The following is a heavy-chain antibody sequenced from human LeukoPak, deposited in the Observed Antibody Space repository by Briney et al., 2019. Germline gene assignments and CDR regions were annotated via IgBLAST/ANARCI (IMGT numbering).Heavy chain of an antibody. V-gene: IGHV1-2*02. D-gene: IGHD6-19*01. CDR2: INPNSGGT. Sequence: EASVKVSCKASGYTFTGYYMHWVRQAPGQGLEWMGWINPNSGGTNYAQKFQGRVTMTRDTSISTAYMELSRLRSDDTAVYYCASGPGYSSGWFDYWGQGTLVTVSS. J-gene: IGHJ4*02. CDR1: GYTFTGYY. CDR3: ASGPGYSSGWFDY.